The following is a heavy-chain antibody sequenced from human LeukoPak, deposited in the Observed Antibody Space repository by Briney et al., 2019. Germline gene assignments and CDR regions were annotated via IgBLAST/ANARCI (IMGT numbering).Heavy chain of an antibody. J-gene: IGHJ6*02. Sequence: GGSLRLSCAASGFTVSSNYMSWARQAPGKGLEWVSVIYSGGSTYYADSVKGRLTISRDNSKNTLYLQTNSLRAEDTAVYYCARASPLSGPNAGEYYYFGMDVWGQGTTVTVSS. CDR3: ARASPLSGPNAGEYYYFGMDV. CDR2: IYSGGST. CDR1: GFTVSSNY. V-gene: IGHV3-53*01. D-gene: IGHD2/OR15-2a*01.